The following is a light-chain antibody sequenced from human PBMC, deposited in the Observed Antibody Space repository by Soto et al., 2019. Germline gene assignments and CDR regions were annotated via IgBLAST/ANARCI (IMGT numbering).Light chain of an antibody. CDR1: QSVSGSH. CDR3: QHYGSSPPMYT. J-gene: IGKJ2*01. Sequence: EIVLTQSPGTLSLSPGERATLSCRASQSVSGSHLTWYQQKPGQAPRLLIYGASSRATGIPDRFSGSGSGTDFTLTISRLEPEDFAEYDWQHYGSSPPMYTFGQGTKLEIK. CDR2: GAS. V-gene: IGKV3-20*01.